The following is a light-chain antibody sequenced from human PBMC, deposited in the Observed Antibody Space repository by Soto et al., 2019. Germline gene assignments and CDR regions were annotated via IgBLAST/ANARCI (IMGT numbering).Light chain of an antibody. Sequence: QAVVTQEPSLTVSPGGTVTLTCGSSTGTVTSGHYPYWFQLKPGQAPRTLLYDISNKHSWTPARFSGSLLGGKAALTLSGAQPEDEDDYYCLLSYSGPSIFGGGTQLTVL. CDR3: LLSYSGPSI. V-gene: IGLV7-46*01. CDR1: TGTVTSGHY. J-gene: IGLJ7*01. CDR2: DIS.